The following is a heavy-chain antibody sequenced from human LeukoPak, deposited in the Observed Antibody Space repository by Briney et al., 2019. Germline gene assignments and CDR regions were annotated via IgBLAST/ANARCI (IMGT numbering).Heavy chain of an antibody. V-gene: IGHV3-33*06. J-gene: IGHJ4*02. Sequence: GGSLRLSCAASGFTFSSYGMHWVRQAPGKGLEWVAVIWYDGSNKYYADSVKGRFTISRDNSKNTLYLQMNSLRAEDTAVYYCAKVTIPHYYDSSGYYALWGRGTLVTVSS. CDR2: IWYDGSNK. D-gene: IGHD3-22*01. CDR3: AKVTIPHYYDSSGYYAL. CDR1: GFTFSSYG.